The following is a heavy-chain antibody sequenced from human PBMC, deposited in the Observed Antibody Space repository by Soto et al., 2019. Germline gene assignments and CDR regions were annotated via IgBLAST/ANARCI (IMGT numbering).Heavy chain of an antibody. D-gene: IGHD4-4*01. CDR1: GFTFSDYY. CDR2: ISSSSSYT. J-gene: IGHJ6*02. Sequence: QVQLVESGGGLVKPGGSLRLSCAASGFTFSDYYMSWIRQAPGKGLERVSYISSSSSYTNYADSVKGRFTISRDNAKNSLYLQMNSLRAEDAAVYYCARGAVTTGDGMDVWGQGTTVTVSS. CDR3: ARGAVTTGDGMDV. V-gene: IGHV3-11*05.